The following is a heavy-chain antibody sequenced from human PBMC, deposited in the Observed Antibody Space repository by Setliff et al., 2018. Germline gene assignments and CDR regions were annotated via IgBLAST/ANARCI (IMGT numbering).Heavy chain of an antibody. J-gene: IGHJ3*02. CDR1: GFTFSIYS. D-gene: IGHD6-25*01. Sequence: LRLSCAASGFTFSIYSMHWVRQAPGKGLEWVSSISPRSIYIYYADSVKGRFTISRDNAKNSLYLQLNSLGAEDTAVYYRARSPANGGHDAFDIWGQGTMVTVSS. CDR3: ARSPANGGHDAFDI. CDR2: ISPRSIYI. V-gene: IGHV3-21*01.